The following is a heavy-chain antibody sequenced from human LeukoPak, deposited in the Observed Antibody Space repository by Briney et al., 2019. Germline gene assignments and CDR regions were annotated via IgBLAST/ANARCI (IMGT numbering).Heavy chain of an antibody. D-gene: IGHD3-10*01. J-gene: IGHJ6*02. CDR2: ISSSGSTI. Sequence: GGSLRLSCAASGFTFSDYYMSWIRQAPGKGLEWVSYISSSGSTIYYADSVKGRFTISRDDAKNSLYLQMNSLRAEDTAVYYCARVNSGSYYTAIYYYYGMDVWGQGTTVTVSS. V-gene: IGHV3-11*01. CDR1: GFTFSDYY. CDR3: ARVNSGSYYTAIYYYYGMDV.